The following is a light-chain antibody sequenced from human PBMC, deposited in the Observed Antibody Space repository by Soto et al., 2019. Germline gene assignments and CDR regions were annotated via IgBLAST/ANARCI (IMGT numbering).Light chain of an antibody. CDR3: AAWDDSLREFV. CDR2: GNI. Sequence: QSVLTQPPSVSGAPGQRVTISCTGSSSNIGADYDVHWYQQIPGKAPKLLIYGNINRPSGVPDRFSGSKSGTSASLAITGLQAEDEADYYCAAWDDSLREFVFGSGTKLTVL. J-gene: IGLJ1*01. CDR1: SSNIGADYD. V-gene: IGLV1-40*01.